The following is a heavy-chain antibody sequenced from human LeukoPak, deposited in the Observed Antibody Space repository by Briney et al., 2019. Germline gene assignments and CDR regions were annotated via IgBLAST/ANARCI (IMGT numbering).Heavy chain of an antibody. CDR1: GYTFTSYD. D-gene: IGHD3-22*01. V-gene: IGHV1-18*01. Sequence: ASVKVSCKASGYTFTSYDISWVRQAPGQGLEWMGWISAYNGNTNYAQKLQGRVTMTTDTSTSTAYMELRSLRSDDTAVYYCARESDYYDSSGHYDYWGQGTLVTVSS. J-gene: IGHJ4*02. CDR3: ARESDYYDSSGHYDY. CDR2: ISAYNGNT.